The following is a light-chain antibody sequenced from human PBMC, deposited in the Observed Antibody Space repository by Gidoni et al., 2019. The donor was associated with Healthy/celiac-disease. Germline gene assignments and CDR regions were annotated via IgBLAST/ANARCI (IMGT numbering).Light chain of an antibody. CDR1: QSISSY. CDR3: QQSYSTPRT. J-gene: IGKJ1*01. Sequence: DIQITQSPSSLSASVGDRVTITCRASQSISSYLNWYQQKPGKAPKLLIYAASSLQSGVPSRFRGSGSGTDFTLTISSLQPEDFANYYCQQSYSTPRTFXQXTKVEIK. CDR2: AAS. V-gene: IGKV1-39*01.